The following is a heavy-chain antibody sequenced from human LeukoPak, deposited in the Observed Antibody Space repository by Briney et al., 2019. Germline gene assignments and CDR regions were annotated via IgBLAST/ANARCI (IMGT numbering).Heavy chain of an antibody. CDR1: GFTFSTYW. CDR3: ARGKSGSNAAFDY. D-gene: IGHD1-26*01. V-gene: IGHV3-7*01. Sequence: PGGSLRLSCAVSGFTFSTYWMSWVRQAPGKGLEWVANIKQDGSQKYYVHSVKGRFTISRDNAKNSLYLQMNSLRAEDTAVYYCARGKSGSNAAFDYWGQGTLVTVSS. J-gene: IGHJ4*02. CDR2: IKQDGSQK.